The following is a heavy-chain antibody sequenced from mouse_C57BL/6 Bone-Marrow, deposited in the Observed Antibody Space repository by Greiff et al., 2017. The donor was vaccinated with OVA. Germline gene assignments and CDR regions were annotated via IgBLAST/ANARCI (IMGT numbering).Heavy chain of an antibody. V-gene: IGHV3-6*01. J-gene: IGHJ1*03. D-gene: IGHD2-5*01. CDR3: ARGDYSKEWYFDV. CDR2: ISYDGSN. Sequence: EVQLQQSGPGLVKPSQSLSLTCSVTGYSITSGYYWNWIRQFPGNKLEWMGYISYDGSNNYNPSLKNRISITRDTSKNQFFLKLNSVTTEDTATYYCARGDYSKEWYFDVWGTGTTVTVSS. CDR1: GYSITSGYY.